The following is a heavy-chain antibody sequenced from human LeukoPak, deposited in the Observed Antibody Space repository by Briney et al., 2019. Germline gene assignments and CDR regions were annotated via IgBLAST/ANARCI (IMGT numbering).Heavy chain of an antibody. D-gene: IGHD7-27*01. J-gene: IGHJ4*02. CDR1: GGSISSSNSY. V-gene: IGHV4-39*07. CDR2: VFYSGSP. CDR3: ASRKLGNDY. Sequence: SETLSLTCTVSGGSISSSNSYWGWIRQPPGQGLEWIGTVFYSGSPYYNPSLKSRVTISMDTSKNQFSLKLISVTAADTAVYYCASRKLGNDYWGQGTLVTVSS.